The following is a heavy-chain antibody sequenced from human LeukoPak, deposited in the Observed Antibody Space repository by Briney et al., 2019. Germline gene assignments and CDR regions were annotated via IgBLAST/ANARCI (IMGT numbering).Heavy chain of an antibody. D-gene: IGHD6-13*01. CDR1: GFTFSSYE. CDR2: ITSSGTTI. V-gene: IGHV3-48*03. J-gene: IGHJ5*02. CDR3: ARPRHGTHWFDP. Sequence: PGGSLRLSCAASGFTFSSYEMNWVRQGPGKGLEWISYITSSGTTIYYADSVKGRFTISRDNAMNSLYLQMNSLRAEDTAIYYCARPRHGTHWFDPWGQGTRVTVTS.